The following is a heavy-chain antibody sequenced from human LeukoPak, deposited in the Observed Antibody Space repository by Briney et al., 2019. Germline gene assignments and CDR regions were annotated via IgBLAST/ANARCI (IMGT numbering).Heavy chain of an antibody. CDR3: ARRVGIAARRWFDP. CDR1: GGSFSGYY. Sequence: SETLSLTCAVYGGSFSGYYWSWIRQPPGKGLEWIGEINHSGSTNYNPSLKSRVTISVDTSKNQSSLKLSSVTAADTAVYYCARRVGIAARRWFDPWGQGTLVTVSS. D-gene: IGHD6-6*01. V-gene: IGHV4-34*01. CDR2: INHSGST. J-gene: IGHJ5*02.